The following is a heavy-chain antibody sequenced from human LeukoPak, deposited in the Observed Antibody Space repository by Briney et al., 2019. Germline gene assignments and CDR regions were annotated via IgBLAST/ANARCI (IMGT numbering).Heavy chain of an antibody. Sequence: GGSLRLSCAASGFTFSSYSMNWVRQAPGKGLEWVSSISSSGSYIYYADSVKGRFTISRDNAKNSLYLQMNSLRAEDTAVYYCARDIGSPGASNWFDPWGQGTLVTVSS. CDR1: GFTFSSYS. CDR2: ISSSGSYI. V-gene: IGHV3-21*01. D-gene: IGHD1-26*01. J-gene: IGHJ5*02. CDR3: ARDIGSPGASNWFDP.